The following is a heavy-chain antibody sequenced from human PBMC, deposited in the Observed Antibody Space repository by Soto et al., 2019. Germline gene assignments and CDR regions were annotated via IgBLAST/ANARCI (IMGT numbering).Heavy chain of an antibody. V-gene: IGHV1-69*01. Sequence: QVQLVQSEAEVKKPGSSVKVSCKASGGTLSNYGISWVRQAPGQGLEWMGGTIPIIGTADLAQKFQGRITITTDESTNTAYMQLSSLRPEDTGVYYCAGGDSFDTGDHWGQGTLVTVSS. CDR1: GGTLSNYG. CDR2: TIPIIGTA. CDR3: AGGDSFDTGDH. J-gene: IGHJ4*02. D-gene: IGHD5-18*01.